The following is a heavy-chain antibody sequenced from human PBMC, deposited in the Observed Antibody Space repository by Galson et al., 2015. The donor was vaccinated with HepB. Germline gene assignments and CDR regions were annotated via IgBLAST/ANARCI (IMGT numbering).Heavy chain of an antibody. V-gene: IGHV1-18*01. CDR2: ISAYNGNT. Sequence: SVKVSCKASGYTFTSYGISWVRQAPGQGLEWMGWISAYNGNTNYAQKPQGRVTMTTDTSTSTAYMELRSLRSDDTAVYYCARDRYQGYYGSGSYSDDAFDIWGQGTMVTVSS. J-gene: IGHJ3*02. CDR1: GYTFTSYG. CDR3: ARDRYQGYYGSGSYSDDAFDI. D-gene: IGHD3-10*01.